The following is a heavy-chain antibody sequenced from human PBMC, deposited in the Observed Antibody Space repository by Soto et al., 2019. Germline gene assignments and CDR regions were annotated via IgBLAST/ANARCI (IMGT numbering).Heavy chain of an antibody. J-gene: IGHJ6*02. CDR1: GGTFSSYA. V-gene: IGHV1-69*13. Sequence: ASVKVSCKASGGTFSSYAISWVRQAPGQGLGWMGGIIPIFGTANYAQKFQGRVTITADESTSTAYMELSSLRSEDTAVYYCARGSRPYYDFWSGPTPNYYYGMDVWGQGTTVTVSS. D-gene: IGHD3-3*01. CDR2: IIPIFGTA. CDR3: ARGSRPYYDFWSGPTPNYYYGMDV.